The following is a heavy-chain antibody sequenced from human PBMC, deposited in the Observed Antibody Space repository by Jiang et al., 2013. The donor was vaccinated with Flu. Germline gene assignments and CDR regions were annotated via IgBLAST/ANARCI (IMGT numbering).Heavy chain of an antibody. CDR3: ARDNPVVPTDY. V-gene: IGHV3-33*01. CDR2: IWYDGSNK. CDR1: GFTFSSYG. J-gene: IGHJ4*02. D-gene: IGHD2-2*01. Sequence: QLLESGGGVVQPGRSLRLSCAASGFTFSSYGMHWVRQAPGKGLEWVAVIWYDGSNKYYADSVKGRFTISRDNSKNTLYLQMNSLRAEDTAVYYCARDNPVVPTDYWGQGTLVTVSS.